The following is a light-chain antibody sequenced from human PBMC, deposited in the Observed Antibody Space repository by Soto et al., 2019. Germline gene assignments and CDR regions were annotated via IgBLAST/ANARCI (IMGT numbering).Light chain of an antibody. CDR3: QHYNNWPPWT. CDR2: GAS. CDR1: QTVSSN. Sequence: EIVMTPSPATLSLSPGEKATPSFRASQTVSSNLAWYQQKPGQAPRLLIYGASTRATGIPARFSGSGSGTEFTLIISSLQSEDFAVYYCQHYNNWPPWTFGQGTKVDNK. V-gene: IGKV3-15*01. J-gene: IGKJ1*01.